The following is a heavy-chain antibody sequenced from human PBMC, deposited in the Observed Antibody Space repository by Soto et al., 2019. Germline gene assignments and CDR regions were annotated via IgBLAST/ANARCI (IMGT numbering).Heavy chain of an antibody. CDR2: ISGSGGST. J-gene: IGHJ4*02. Sequence: EVQLLESGGGLVQPGGSLRLSCAASGFTFSSYAMSWVRQAPGKGLEWVSAISGSGGSTYYADSVKGRFTISRDNSKNTLYLQMNSLRAEETAVYYCAKGHFDWLLYSAFDYWGQGTLVTVSS. CDR1: GFTFSSYA. V-gene: IGHV3-23*01. D-gene: IGHD3-9*01. CDR3: AKGHFDWLLYSAFDY.